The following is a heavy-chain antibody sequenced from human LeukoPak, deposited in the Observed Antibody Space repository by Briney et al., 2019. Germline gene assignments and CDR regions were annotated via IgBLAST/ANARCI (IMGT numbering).Heavy chain of an antibody. CDR3: ARVTGYDSSGYYPPPDAFDI. J-gene: IGHJ3*02. CDR2: ISAYNGNT. Sequence: GASVKVSCKASGYTFTSYGISWVRQAPGQGLEWMGWISAYNGNTNYAQRLQGGVTMTTDTSTSTAYMELRSLRSDDTAVYYCARVTGYDSSGYYPPPDAFDIWGQGTMVTVSS. D-gene: IGHD3-22*01. V-gene: IGHV1-18*01. CDR1: GYTFTSYG.